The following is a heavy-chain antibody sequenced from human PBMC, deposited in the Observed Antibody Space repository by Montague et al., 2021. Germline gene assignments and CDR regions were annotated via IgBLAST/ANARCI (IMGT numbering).Heavy chain of an antibody. Sequence: SLRLSCAASGFTFSRSAMSWVRQAPGKGLEWVSIIHRRGSPTYYGDSVKGRFTISRDDSKNMLYLQLNSLRAEDTAVYYCAKDRGDSSGWPIFDYWGQGTLVTVSS. CDR1: GFTFSRSA. D-gene: IGHD6-19*01. V-gene: IGHV3-23*03. CDR3: AKDRGDSSGWPIFDY. J-gene: IGHJ4*02. CDR2: IHRRGSPT.